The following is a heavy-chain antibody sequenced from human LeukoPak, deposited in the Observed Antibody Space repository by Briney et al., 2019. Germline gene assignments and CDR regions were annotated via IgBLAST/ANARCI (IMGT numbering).Heavy chain of an antibody. V-gene: IGHV1-46*01. D-gene: IGHD3-22*01. CDR2: INPSGGST. Sequence: ASVRVSCKASGYTFTSYYMHWVRQAPGQGLEWTGIINPSGGSTSYAQKFQGRVTMTRDTSTSTVYMELSSLRSEDTAVYYCARASYDSSGYYYGDFGYWGQGTLVTVSS. CDR1: GYTFTSYY. CDR3: ARASYDSSGYYYGDFGY. J-gene: IGHJ4*02.